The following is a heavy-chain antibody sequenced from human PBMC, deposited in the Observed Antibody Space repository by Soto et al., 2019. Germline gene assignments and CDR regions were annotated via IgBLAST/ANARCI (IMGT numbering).Heavy chain of an antibody. Sequence: QLQLQESGPGLVKPSETLSLTCTVSGGSISSSSYYWGWIRQPPGKGLEWIGSIYYSGSPYCNPSLKSRVTISVDTSKNQFSLKLSSVTAADPAVYNCATLWFGEGNYWGQGTLVTVSS. CDR2: IYYSGSP. CDR1: GGSISSSSYY. V-gene: IGHV4-39*01. D-gene: IGHD3-10*01. CDR3: ATLWFGEGNY. J-gene: IGHJ4*02.